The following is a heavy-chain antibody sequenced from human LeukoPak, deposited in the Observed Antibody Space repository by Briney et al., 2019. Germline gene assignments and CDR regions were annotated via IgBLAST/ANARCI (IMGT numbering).Heavy chain of an antibody. Sequence: SETLSLTCTVSGDSISTGDYYWPWIRQPPGKGLEWIGYIFHSGSTYYNPSLKSRITISVDTSKNQFSLKLNSVIAADTAVYYCARERPLNWFDPWGQGTLVTVSS. J-gene: IGHJ5*02. V-gene: IGHV4-30-4*08. CDR3: ARERPLNWFDP. CDR2: IFHSGST. CDR1: GDSISTGDYY.